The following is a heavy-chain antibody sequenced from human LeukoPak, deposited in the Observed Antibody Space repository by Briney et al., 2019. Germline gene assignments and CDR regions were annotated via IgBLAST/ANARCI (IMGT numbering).Heavy chain of an antibody. J-gene: IGHJ3*02. V-gene: IGHV4-59*08. CDR2: LYYSGST. D-gene: IGHD3-3*01. CDR1: GGSISSYY. Sequence: SVTLSLTCTVSGGSISSYYWSWIRQPPGKGLEWIGYLYYSGSTNYNPSLKSRVTISVDTSKNQFSLKLSSATAADTAVYYCARRYDFWSGYSQADAFDIWGQGTMVTVAS. CDR3: ARRYDFWSGYSQADAFDI.